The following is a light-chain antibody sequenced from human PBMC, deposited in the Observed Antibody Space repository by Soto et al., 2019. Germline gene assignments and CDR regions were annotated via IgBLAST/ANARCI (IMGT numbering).Light chain of an antibody. V-gene: IGKV3-15*01. Sequence: EIVLTQSPVTLSVSPGARATLSCRASQNISRSLAWYQQKPGQGPRLLIYGPSTRAGGIPARFSGGGSGTEFTLTISSLQSEDFADYCCQQYNGWPRTFGQGTKVDIK. CDR2: GPS. CDR1: QNISRS. J-gene: IGKJ1*01. CDR3: QQYNGWPRT.